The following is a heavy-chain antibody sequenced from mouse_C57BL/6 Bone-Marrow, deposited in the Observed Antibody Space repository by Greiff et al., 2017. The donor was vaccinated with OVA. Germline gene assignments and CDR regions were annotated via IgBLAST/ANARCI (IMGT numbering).Heavy chain of an antibody. V-gene: IGHV1-84*01. CDR3: ARGRSWYYFDY. CDR2: IYPGSGNP. J-gene: IGHJ2*01. CDR1: GYTFTDYY. Sequence: VQLQQSGPELVKPGASVKISCKASGYTFTDYYINWVKPRPGQGLEWIGWIYPGSGNPKYNEKFKGKATLTVDTSSSTAYMQLIGLTSEDSAVYFCARGRSWYYFDYWGQGTTLTGSS. D-gene: IGHD1-1*01.